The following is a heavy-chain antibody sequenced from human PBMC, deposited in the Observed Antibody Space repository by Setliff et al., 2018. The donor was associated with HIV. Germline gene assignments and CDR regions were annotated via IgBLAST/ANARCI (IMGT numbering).Heavy chain of an antibody. D-gene: IGHD2-2*02. J-gene: IGHJ4*02. V-gene: IGHV1-18*01. CDR2: IGADTGNT. Sequence: ASVKVSCKASGYRFSGYGISWVRQAPGQGLEWMGWIGADTGNTNFAQKFQGRVTLTTDTSTNTAYMELRSLRADDTAVYFFVRDLYDYWGQGTLVTVSS. CDR3: VRDLYDY. CDR1: GYRFSGYG.